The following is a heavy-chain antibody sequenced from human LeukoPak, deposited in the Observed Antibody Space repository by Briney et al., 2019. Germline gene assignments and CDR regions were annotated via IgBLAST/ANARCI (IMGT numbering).Heavy chain of an antibody. CDR1: GYTLTELS. CDR2: FDPEDGET. Sequence: ASVKVSCKVSGYTLTELSMHWVRQAPGKGLEWMGGFDPEDGETIYAQKFQGRVTMTEDTSTDTAYMELSSLRSEDTAVYYCATGGRDGYKYYFDYWGQGTLATVSS. D-gene: IGHD5-24*01. V-gene: IGHV1-24*01. J-gene: IGHJ4*02. CDR3: ATGGRDGYKYYFDY.